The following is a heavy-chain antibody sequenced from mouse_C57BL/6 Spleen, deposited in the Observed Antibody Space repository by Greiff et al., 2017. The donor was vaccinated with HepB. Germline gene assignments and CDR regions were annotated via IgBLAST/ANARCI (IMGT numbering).Heavy chain of an antibody. CDR3: TRDWIYYGNYGYAMDY. D-gene: IGHD2-1*01. CDR1: GFTFSSYA. J-gene: IGHJ4*01. V-gene: IGHV5-9-1*02. CDR2: ISSGGDYI. Sequence: EVQGVESGEGLVKPGGSLKLSCAASGFTFSSYAMSWVRQTPEKRLEWVAYISSGGDYIYYADTVKGRFTISRDNARNTLYLQMSSLKSEDTAMYYCTRDWIYYGNYGYAMDYWGQGTSVTVSS.